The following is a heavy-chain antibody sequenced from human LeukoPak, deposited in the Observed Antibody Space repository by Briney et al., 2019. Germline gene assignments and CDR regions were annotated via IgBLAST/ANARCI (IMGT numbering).Heavy chain of an antibody. J-gene: IGHJ4*02. D-gene: IGHD2-15*01. CDR1: GYTFTGYY. Sequence: GASVKVSCKASGYTFTGYYMHWVRQAPGQGLEGMGWINPNSGGTNYAQKFQGRVTMTRDTSISTAYMELSRLRSDDTAVYYCARDRRYCSGGSSYSGLGYWGQGTLVTVSS. V-gene: IGHV1-2*02. CDR3: ARDRRYCSGGSSYSGLGY. CDR2: INPNSGGT.